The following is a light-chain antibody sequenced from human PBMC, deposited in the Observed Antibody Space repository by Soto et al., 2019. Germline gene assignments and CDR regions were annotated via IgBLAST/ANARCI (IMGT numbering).Light chain of an antibody. CDR3: QQYENYSRM. CDR2: DAS. V-gene: IGKV1-5*01. CDR1: QSISSW. J-gene: IGKJ1*01. Sequence: DIQMPQSPSTLSATAGDRVTITWRASQSISSWLAWYQHKPGKAPKLLIYDASNLDSGVPSRFSGSGSGTEFSLTISNLQPDDCATYYCQQYENYSRMFGQGTKVDI.